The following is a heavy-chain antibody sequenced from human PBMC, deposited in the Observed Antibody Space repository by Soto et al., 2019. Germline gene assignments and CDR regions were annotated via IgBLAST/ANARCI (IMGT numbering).Heavy chain of an antibody. CDR2: ISAYNGNT. D-gene: IGHD1-20*01. V-gene: IGHV1-18*04. CDR3: ARGNNWNPRCYFDY. J-gene: IGHJ4*02. CDR1: GYTFTSYG. Sequence: AASVKVSCKASGYTFTSYGISWVRQAPGQGLEWMGWISAYNGNTNYAQKLQGRVTMTTDTSMSTAYMELRSLRSDDTAVYYCARGNNWNPRCYFDYWGQGTLVTVSS.